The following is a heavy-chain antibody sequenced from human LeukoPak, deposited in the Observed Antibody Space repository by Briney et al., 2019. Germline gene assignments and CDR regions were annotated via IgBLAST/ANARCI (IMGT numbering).Heavy chain of an antibody. CDR1: EFTFSGHW. Sequence: PGGSLRLSCAASEFTFSGHWMSWVRKAPGKGLEWVANINQGGSDKYYVDSVKGRFTISRDNANNLLYLQMNSLRGEDTAVYYCTRDRSRAEDHWGQGTRVSVSS. V-gene: IGHV3-7*01. CDR3: TRDRSRAEDH. CDR2: INQGGSDK. D-gene: IGHD1-14*01. J-gene: IGHJ4*02.